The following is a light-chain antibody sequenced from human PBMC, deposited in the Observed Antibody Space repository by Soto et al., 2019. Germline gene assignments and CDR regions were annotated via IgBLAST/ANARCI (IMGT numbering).Light chain of an antibody. CDR3: SSYTGSTTLGV. CDR1: SSDVGGYNY. CDR2: DVT. V-gene: IGLV2-14*01. Sequence: QSVLTQPASVSGSPGQSITISCTGTSSDVGGYNYVSWYQQHPGKAPKLMIYDVTNRPSGVSNRFSGSKSGNTASLTISGLQAEDEADYYCSSYTGSTTLGVFGTGTKVHRP. J-gene: IGLJ1*01.